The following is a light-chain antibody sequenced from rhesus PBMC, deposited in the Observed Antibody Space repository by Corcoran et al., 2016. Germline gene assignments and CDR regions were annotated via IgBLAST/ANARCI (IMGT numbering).Light chain of an antibody. J-gene: IGKJ3*01. CDR1: QGITNK. V-gene: IGKV1-33*02. Sequence: DIQMTQSPSSLSASVGDTVIITCRASQGITNKLAWYQQKPGKVPKLLIYSASTSQTGVPSRFSGSGSGTDFTLTISSLQPEDSATYYCQHGYGTPFTFGPGTKLDIK. CDR2: SAS. CDR3: QHGYGTPFT.